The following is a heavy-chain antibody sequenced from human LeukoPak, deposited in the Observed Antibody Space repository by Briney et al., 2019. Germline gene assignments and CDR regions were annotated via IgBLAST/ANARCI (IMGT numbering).Heavy chain of an antibody. CDR1: GFTFSSYW. J-gene: IGHJ4*02. V-gene: IGHV3-74*01. Sequence: GGSLRLSCAASGFTFSSYWMHWVRHAPGKGLVWVSRINSDGSSTSYADSVKGRFTISRDNAKNTLYLQMNSLRAEDTAVYYCARDSGSGDYFDYWGQGTLVTVSS. CDR3: ARDSGSGDYFDY. CDR2: INSDGSST. D-gene: IGHD1-26*01.